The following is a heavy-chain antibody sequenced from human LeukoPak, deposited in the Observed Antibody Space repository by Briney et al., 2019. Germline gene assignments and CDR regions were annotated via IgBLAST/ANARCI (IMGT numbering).Heavy chain of an antibody. CDR1: GGSINNYY. J-gene: IGHJ6*03. CDR2: IYTSGST. Sequence: PSETLSLTCTVSGGSINNYYWSWIRQPAGKGLEWIGRIYTSGSTNYNPSLKSRVTMSVDTSKNQFSLKLSSVTAADTAVYYCARELRGARYYYYMDVWGKGTTVTVSS. V-gene: IGHV4-4*07. CDR3: ARELRGARYYYYMDV. D-gene: IGHD4/OR15-4a*01.